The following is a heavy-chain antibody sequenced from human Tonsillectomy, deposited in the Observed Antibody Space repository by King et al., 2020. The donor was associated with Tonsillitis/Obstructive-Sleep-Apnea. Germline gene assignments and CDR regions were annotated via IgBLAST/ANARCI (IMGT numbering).Heavy chain of an antibody. CDR3: ARGTEIVVRHYYMHV. J-gene: IGHJ6*03. Sequence: QLVQSGGGVVQPGRSLRLSCAASGFTFSPYVMHWIRQAPGKGLEWVATILYDGSNKYYADSVKGRFAISRDNSKKMLFLQMSSLRSEDTAVYYCARGTEIVVRHYYMHVWGKGTTVTVSS. CDR1: GFTFSPYV. V-gene: IGHV3-30*09. D-gene: IGHD2-21*01. CDR2: ILYDGSNK.